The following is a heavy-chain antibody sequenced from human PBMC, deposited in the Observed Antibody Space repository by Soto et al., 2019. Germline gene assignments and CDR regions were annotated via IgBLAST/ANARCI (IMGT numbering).Heavy chain of an antibody. J-gene: IGHJ6*02. D-gene: IGHD5-12*01. Sequence: QVQLVQSGAEVKKTGSSVKVSCKASGGTFSSYTISWVRQAPGQGLEWMGRIIPILGIANYAQKFQGRVTITADKSTSTAYMELSSLRSEDTAVYYCARRGDIGNYGMDVWGQGTTVTVSS. V-gene: IGHV1-69*02. CDR1: GGTFSSYT. CDR2: IIPILGIA. CDR3: ARRGDIGNYGMDV.